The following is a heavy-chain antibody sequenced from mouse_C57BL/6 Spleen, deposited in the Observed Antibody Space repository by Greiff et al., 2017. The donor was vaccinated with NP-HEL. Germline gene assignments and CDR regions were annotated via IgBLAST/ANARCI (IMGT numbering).Heavy chain of an antibody. Sequence: QVQLQQSGAELVKPGASVKISCKASGYAFSSYWMNWVKQRPGKGLEWIGQIYPGDGDTNYNGKFKGKATLTADKSSSTAYMQLSSLTSEDSAVYFCAWDYYGSSLFAYWGQGTLVTVSA. J-gene: IGHJ3*01. CDR3: AWDYYGSSLFAY. D-gene: IGHD1-1*01. V-gene: IGHV1-80*01. CDR1: GYAFSSYW. CDR2: IYPGDGDT.